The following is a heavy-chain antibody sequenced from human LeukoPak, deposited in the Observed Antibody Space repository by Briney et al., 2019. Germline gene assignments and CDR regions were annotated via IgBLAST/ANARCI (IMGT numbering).Heavy chain of an antibody. Sequence: ASVKVSCKASGYTFTSYDINWVRQATGQGLEWMGWMNPNSGNTGYAQKFQGRVTITRNTSISTAYMELSSLRSEDTAVYYCASSNGDLYPPYYYYYHMDVWGKGTTVTVSS. CDR1: GYTFTSYD. V-gene: IGHV1-8*03. CDR2: MNPNSGNT. D-gene: IGHD4-17*01. J-gene: IGHJ6*03. CDR3: ASSNGDLYPPYYYYYHMDV.